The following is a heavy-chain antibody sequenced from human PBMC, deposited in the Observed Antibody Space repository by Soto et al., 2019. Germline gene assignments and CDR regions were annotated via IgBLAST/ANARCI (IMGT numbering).Heavy chain of an antibody. CDR3: ARDGRNYYGSGSPLINWFES. V-gene: IGHV4-59*01. D-gene: IGHD3-10*01. CDR2: IYYSGST. Sequence: PEKLRVTCTVSGGSISSYYWSWSRQPPGQGLEWIGYIYYSGSTNYNPSLKSRVTISVDTSKNQFSLKLSSVTAADTAVYYCARDGRNYYGSGSPLINWFESWGQGPLVTVS. CDR1: GGSISSYY. J-gene: IGHJ5*01.